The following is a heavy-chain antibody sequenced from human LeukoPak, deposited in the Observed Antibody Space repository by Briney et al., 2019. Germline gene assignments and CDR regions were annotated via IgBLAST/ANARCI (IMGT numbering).Heavy chain of an antibody. D-gene: IGHD5-24*01. CDR1: GGSFSGYY. Sequence: SETLSLTCAVYGGSFSGYYWSWIRQPPGKGLEWIGEISHSGSTNYNPSLKSRVTISVDTSKNQFSLKLSSVTAADTAVYYCARGELQFSREPMDVWGQGTTVTVSS. CDR3: ARGELQFSREPMDV. J-gene: IGHJ6*02. CDR2: ISHSGST. V-gene: IGHV4-34*01.